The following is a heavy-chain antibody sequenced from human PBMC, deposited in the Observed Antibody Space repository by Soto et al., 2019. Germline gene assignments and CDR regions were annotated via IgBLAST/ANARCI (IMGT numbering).Heavy chain of an antibody. CDR2: IYWDDDK. CDR3: APTMYNGGSGYFDY. Sequence: QITLKESGPTLVKPTQTLTMTCTFSGFSLSTSGVGVAWIRQPPGKALEWLALIYWDDDKRYSPSLKSRLTITKAPSKNQVVFTVTNMDPLDTATYYCAPTMYNGGSGYFDYWGQGTLVNVPS. CDR1: GFSLSTSGVG. J-gene: IGHJ4*02. V-gene: IGHV2-5*02. D-gene: IGHD7-27*01.